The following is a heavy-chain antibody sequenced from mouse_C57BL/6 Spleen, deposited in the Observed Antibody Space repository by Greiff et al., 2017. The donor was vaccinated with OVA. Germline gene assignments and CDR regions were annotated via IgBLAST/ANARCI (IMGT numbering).Heavy chain of an antibody. CDR2: IHPNSGST. Sequence: VQLQQPGAELVKPGASVKLSCKASGYTFTSYWMHWVKQRPGQGLEWIAMIHPNSGSTNYNEKFKSKATLTVDKSSSTAYMQLSSLTSEDSAVYYCAGDGSSYLYWYFDVWGTGTTVTVSS. CDR3: AGDGSSYLYWYFDV. J-gene: IGHJ1*03. D-gene: IGHD1-1*01. V-gene: IGHV1-64*01. CDR1: GYTFTSYW.